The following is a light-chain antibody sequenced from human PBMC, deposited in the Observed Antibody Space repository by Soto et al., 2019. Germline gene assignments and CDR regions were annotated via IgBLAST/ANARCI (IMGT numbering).Light chain of an antibody. J-gene: IGKJ4*01. CDR2: GTS. CDR1: QSISNNH. Sequence: EIVLTQSPGTLSLSPGERVTLSCRASQSISNNHLAWYQQKPGQAPRLLIHGTSNRATGIPVRFSGSGSGTDFTLTFSRLEPEDFAVYYCEYYGTSITFGGGTKVEIK. V-gene: IGKV3-20*01. CDR3: EYYGTSIT.